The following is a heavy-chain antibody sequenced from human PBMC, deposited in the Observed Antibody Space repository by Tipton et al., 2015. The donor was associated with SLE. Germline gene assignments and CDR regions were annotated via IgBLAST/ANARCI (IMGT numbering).Heavy chain of an antibody. D-gene: IGHD3-22*01. CDR1: GFTFNSYE. CDR2: ISSSGGTK. J-gene: IGHJ3*02. Sequence: SLRLSCAASGFTFNSYEMNWVRQTPGKGLEWVSYISSSGGTKKFADSVKGRFTVSRDNAKNSLYLQMNSLRVEDTAVYFCARDCDSSGLDAFDIWGQGTLVTVSS. CDR3: ARDCDSSGLDAFDI. V-gene: IGHV3-48*03.